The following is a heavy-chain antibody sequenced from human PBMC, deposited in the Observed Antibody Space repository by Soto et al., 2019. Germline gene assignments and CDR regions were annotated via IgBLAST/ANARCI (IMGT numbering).Heavy chain of an antibody. Sequence: QVQLQQWGAGLLKPSETLSLTCAVYGGSFSGYYWSWIRQPPGKGLEWIGEINHSGSTNYNPSLKSRVTISVDTSKNQFSLKLSSVTAADTAVYYCARGRIVVVIAIPGDNWFDPWGQGTLVTVSS. D-gene: IGHD2-21*01. J-gene: IGHJ5*02. CDR1: GGSFSGYY. CDR2: INHSGST. CDR3: ARGRIVVVIAIPGDNWFDP. V-gene: IGHV4-34*01.